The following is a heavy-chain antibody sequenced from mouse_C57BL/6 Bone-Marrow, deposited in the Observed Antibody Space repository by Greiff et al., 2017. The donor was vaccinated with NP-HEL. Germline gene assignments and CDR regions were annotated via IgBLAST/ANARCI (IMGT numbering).Heavy chain of an antibody. Sequence: VQLQQSGAELARPGASVKLSCKASGYNFTSYGISWVKQRTGQGLEWIGEIYPRSGNTYYNEKFKGKATLTADKSSSTAYMELRSLTSEDSAVYFCARHYGNFGYYYAMDYWGQGTSVTVSS. D-gene: IGHD2-1*01. J-gene: IGHJ4*01. CDR2: IYPRSGNT. CDR1: GYNFTSYG. V-gene: IGHV1-81*01. CDR3: ARHYGNFGYYYAMDY.